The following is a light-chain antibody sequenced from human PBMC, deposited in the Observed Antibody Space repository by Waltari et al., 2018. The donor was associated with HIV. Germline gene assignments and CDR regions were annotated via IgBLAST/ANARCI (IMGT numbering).Light chain of an antibody. CDR3: QQRSRWPPAYT. V-gene: IGKV3-11*01. Sequence: EIVLTQSPATLSLSPGERATLSCRASQSVSIYLAWYQQKPGQHPRLLIYDASNRATAIPARFMGSGSGTDFTLTISSLEPEDFAVYYCQQRSRWPPAYTFGQGTKLEIK. CDR2: DAS. J-gene: IGKJ2*01. CDR1: QSVSIY.